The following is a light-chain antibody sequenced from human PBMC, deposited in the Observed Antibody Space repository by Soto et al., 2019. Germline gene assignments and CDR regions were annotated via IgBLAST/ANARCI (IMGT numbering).Light chain of an antibody. CDR2: EVN. J-gene: IGLJ1*01. CDR1: SSDVGGYNY. CDR3: SSYAGSSNV. Sequence: QSVLTQPPSASGSPGQSVAISCTGTSSDVGGYNYVSWYQQHPGKAPKLMIYEVNKRPSGGPDRFSGSKSCNTASLTVSGLQAEDEADYYCSSYAGSSNVFGTGTKVTVL. V-gene: IGLV2-8*01.